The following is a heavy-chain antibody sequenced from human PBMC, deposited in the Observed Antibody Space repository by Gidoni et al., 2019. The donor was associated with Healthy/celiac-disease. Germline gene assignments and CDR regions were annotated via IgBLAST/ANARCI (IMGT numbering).Heavy chain of an antibody. J-gene: IGHJ4*02. CDR3: TRDHNNWNRPGKY. V-gene: IGHV3-49*05. D-gene: IGHD1-20*01. Sequence: EVNLVESGGGLVKPGRSLRLSCTASGFTFGDYAMSWFRQAPGKGLEGVGFIRSKAYCGTTEYAASVKGRFTISRDDSKSIAYLQMNSLKTEDTAVYYCTRDHNNWNRPGKYWGQGTLVTVSS. CDR2: IRSKAYCGTT. CDR1: GFTFGDYA.